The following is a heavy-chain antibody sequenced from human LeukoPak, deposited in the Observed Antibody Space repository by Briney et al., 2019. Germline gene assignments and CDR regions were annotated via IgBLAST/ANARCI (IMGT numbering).Heavy chain of an antibody. J-gene: IGHJ4*02. CDR1: GGSIRSYY. V-gene: IGHV4-59*01. Sequence: SETLSLTCTVSGGSIRSYYWSWVRQPPGKGLEWIGYIYYSGSTNYNPTLKSRVTISADTSKNQFSLKLSPVTAADTAVYYCARGKGYFDYWGQGTLVTVSS. CDR2: IYYSGST. CDR3: ARGKGYFDY.